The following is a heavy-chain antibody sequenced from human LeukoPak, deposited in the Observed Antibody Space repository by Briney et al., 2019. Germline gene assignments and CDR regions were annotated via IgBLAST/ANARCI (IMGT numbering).Heavy chain of an antibody. J-gene: IGHJ6*03. CDR1: GGTFSTYA. V-gene: IGHV1-69*13. CDR2: IIPIVDTA. D-gene: IGHD2-2*01. Sequence: ASVKVSCKASGGTFSTYAITWVRQAPGQGLEWMGGIIPIVDTANYAQKFQGRVTITADESTSTAYMELNSLRAEDTAVYYCARDPPAAMGGGYYYYMDVWGKGTTVTVSS. CDR3: ARDPPAAMGGGYYYYMDV.